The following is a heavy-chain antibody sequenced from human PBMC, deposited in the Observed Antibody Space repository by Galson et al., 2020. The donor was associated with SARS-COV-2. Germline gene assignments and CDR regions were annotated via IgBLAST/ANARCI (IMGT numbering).Heavy chain of an antibody. V-gene: IGHV3-20*01. CDR1: GFTFDDYG. CDR3: AREKKGLTGTTRALDV. CDR2: LSSTGGST. Sequence: GGSLRLSCAASGFTFDDYGMSWVRQAPGKGLEWVSGLSSTGGSTGYADSVKGRFTISRDNAKNSLSLQMNSLRADDTALYHCAREKKGLTGTTRALDVWGKGTTVTVSS. D-gene: IGHD1-7*01. J-gene: IGHJ6*04.